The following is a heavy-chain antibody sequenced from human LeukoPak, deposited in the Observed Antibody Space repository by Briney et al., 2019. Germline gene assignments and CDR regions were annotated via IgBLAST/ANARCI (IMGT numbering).Heavy chain of an antibody. CDR1: GITLSNYG. J-gene: IGHJ4*02. D-gene: IGHD6-19*01. Sequence: GGSLRLSCGVSGITLSNYGMTWVRQAPGKGLEWVAGLSGSAGGSNYADSVKGRFTISRDNSKNTLFLQMDRLRAEDTAVYYCARSIAVAENYFDYWGQGTLVTVSS. CDR3: ARSIAVAENYFDY. V-gene: IGHV3-23*01. CDR2: LSGSAGGS.